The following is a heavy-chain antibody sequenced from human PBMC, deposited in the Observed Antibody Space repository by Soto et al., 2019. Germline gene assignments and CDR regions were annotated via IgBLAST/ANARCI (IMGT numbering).Heavy chain of an antibody. CDR1: GGSFSGYY. CDR3: ARGGLYSSSTGVDY. V-gene: IGHV4-34*01. Sequence: PWETLSLTCAVYGGSFSGYYWSWIRQPPGKGLEWIGEINHSGSTNYNPSLKSRVTISVDTSKNQFSLKLSSVTAADTAVYYCARGGLYSSSTGVDYWGQGTLVTVSS. J-gene: IGHJ4*02. D-gene: IGHD6-6*01. CDR2: INHSGST.